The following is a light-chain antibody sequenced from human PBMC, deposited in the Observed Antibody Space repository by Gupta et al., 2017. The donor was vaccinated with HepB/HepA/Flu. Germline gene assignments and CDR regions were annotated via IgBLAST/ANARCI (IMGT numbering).Light chain of an antibody. CDR3: QQYNDYSPET. V-gene: IGKV1-5*03. J-gene: IGKJ1*01. CDR1: HSISSW. Sequence: DIQIPQSPSTLSASVGDRVTITCRASHSISSWLAWYQQKPGKAPKLLIYQASSLESGVPSRFSGSGSGTAFTLTISSLQPDDFATYYCQQYNDYSPETFGQGTKVEIK. CDR2: QAS.